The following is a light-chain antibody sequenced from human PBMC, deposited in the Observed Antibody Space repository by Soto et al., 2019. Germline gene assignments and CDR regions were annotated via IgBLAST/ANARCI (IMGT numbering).Light chain of an antibody. V-gene: IGKV3-20*01. CDR1: QSVSSSY. CDR3: QQHGSSPGT. CDR2: GAS. Sequence: EIVLTQSPGTLSLSPGERATLSCRASQSVSSSYLAWYQQKPGQAPGLLIYGASSRATGIPDRFSGSGSGTDFTLTISRLEPEDFAVYYCQQHGSSPGTFGQGTKLEIK. J-gene: IGKJ2*01.